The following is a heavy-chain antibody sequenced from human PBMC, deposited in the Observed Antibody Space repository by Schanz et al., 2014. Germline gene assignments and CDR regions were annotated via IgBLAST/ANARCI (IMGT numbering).Heavy chain of an antibody. V-gene: IGHV3-64D*06. J-gene: IGHJ5*02. Sequence: EVQLVESGGGLVQPGGSLRLSCSASGFSFSSYALHWVRQAPGKGLEYVSGITTNGVNGGSTYHADSVKGRFTISRDNSKNMLYLQLSSLKTEDTAVYYCVKVKAAGGYNWFDPWGQGTLVTVSS. D-gene: IGHD6-13*01. CDR3: VKVKAAGGYNWFDP. CDR1: GFSFSSYA. CDR2: ITTNGVNGGST.